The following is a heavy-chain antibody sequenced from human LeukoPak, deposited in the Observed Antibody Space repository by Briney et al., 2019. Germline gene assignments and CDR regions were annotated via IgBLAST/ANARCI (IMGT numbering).Heavy chain of an antibody. CDR1: GYTFTSYD. Sequence: ASVKVSCKASGYTFTSYDINWVRQAPGQGLECVGIINPSGGGTNYAQRFQGRVTVTTDMSTTTVYMELSSLTSEDTAVYYCARGAPPTYYDSRGYLDYWGQGTQVTVSS. D-gene: IGHD3-16*01. CDR3: ARGAPPTYYDSRGYLDY. V-gene: IGHV1-46*01. CDR2: INPSGGGT. J-gene: IGHJ4*02.